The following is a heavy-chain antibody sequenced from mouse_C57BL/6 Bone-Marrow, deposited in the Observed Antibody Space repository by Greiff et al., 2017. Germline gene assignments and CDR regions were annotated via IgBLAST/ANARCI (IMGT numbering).Heavy chain of an antibody. CDR1: GYTFTSYW. V-gene: IGHV1-64*01. D-gene: IGHD1-1*01. CDR2: IHPNSGST. Sequence: VQLQQPGAELVKPGASVKLSCKASGYTFTSYWMHWVKQRPGQGLEWIGMIHPNSGSTNYNEKFKSKATLTVDKSSSTAYMQLSSLTSEDSAVYYCARSSLYYYGSRPFDYWGQGTTLTVSS. CDR3: ARSSLYYYGSRPFDY. J-gene: IGHJ2*01.